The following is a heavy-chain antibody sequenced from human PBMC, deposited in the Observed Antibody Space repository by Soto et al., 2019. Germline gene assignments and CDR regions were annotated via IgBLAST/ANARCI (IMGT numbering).Heavy chain of an antibody. V-gene: IGHV4-4*02. CDR2: IYHSGST. CDR1: GGSISSSNW. Sequence: SETLSLTCAVSGGSISSSNWWSWVRQPPGKGLEWIGDIYHSGSTNYNPSLKSRVTISVDKSKNQFSLKLSSVTAADTAVYYCARSQYDFWSGYFTSDYYYGMDVWGQGTTVTVSS. D-gene: IGHD3-3*01. J-gene: IGHJ6*02. CDR3: ARSQYDFWSGYFTSDYYYGMDV.